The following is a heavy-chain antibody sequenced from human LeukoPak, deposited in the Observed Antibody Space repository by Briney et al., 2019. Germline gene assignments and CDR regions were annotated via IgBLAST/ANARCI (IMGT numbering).Heavy chain of an antibody. D-gene: IGHD3-10*01. CDR3: ARYDDYGSGSDY. V-gene: IGHV1-18*01. CDR2: ISAYNGNT. J-gene: IGHJ4*02. CDR1: GYTFTGYG. Sequence: ASVKVSCKASGYTFTGYGISWVRHAPGQGLEWMGWISAYNGNTNYAQKLQGRVTMTTDTSTSTAYMELRSLRSDDTAVYYCARYDDYGSGSDYWGQGTLVTVSS.